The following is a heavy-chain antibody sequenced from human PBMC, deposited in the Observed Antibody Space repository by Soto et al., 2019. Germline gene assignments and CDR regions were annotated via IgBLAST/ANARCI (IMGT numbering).Heavy chain of an antibody. D-gene: IGHD5-12*01. Sequence: EVQLVESGGGLVQPGGSLRLSCAASGFTYSSFWMHWVRQAPGKGLVWVSGIKSDGSRTTYADSVKGRFTISRDNVKNRLYLQMNSLRVEDTAVYYCSRDEGVPMIRGFDYWGQGALVTVSS. CDR3: SRDEGVPMIRGFDY. CDR1: GFTYSSFW. CDR2: IKSDGSRT. J-gene: IGHJ4*02. V-gene: IGHV3-74*01.